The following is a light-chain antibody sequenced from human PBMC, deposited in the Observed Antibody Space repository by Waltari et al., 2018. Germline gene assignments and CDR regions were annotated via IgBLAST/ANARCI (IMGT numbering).Light chain of an antibody. Sequence: SYELTQSPSVSVSPGQPASITCPGNKLGDKYACWYQQKPGQSPVGVLDQDTKRPSGITERFSGSNSGNTATLTISGTQAMDEADYYCQAWDTSTYHVVFGGGTKLTVL. V-gene: IGLV3-1*01. CDR1: KLGDKY. J-gene: IGLJ2*01. CDR2: QDT. CDR3: QAWDTSTYHVV.